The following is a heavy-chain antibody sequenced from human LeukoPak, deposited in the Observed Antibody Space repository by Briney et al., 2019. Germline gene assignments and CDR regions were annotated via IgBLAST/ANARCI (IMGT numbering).Heavy chain of an antibody. Sequence: GGSLRLSCAASGFTFSTYWMHWVRQAPGEGLVWVSRINSDGSSTTYADSVKGRFTISRDNAKNTLYLQMNSLRVEDTAVYYCARVKLASQTAWLDPWGQGTLVTVSS. V-gene: IGHV3-74*01. J-gene: IGHJ5*02. CDR1: GFTFSTYW. CDR2: INSDGSST. CDR3: ARVKLASQTAWLDP.